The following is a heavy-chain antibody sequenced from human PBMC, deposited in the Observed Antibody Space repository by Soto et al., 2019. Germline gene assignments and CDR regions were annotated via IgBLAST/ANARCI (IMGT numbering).Heavy chain of an antibody. V-gene: IGHV5-10-1*01. CDR2: IDPSDSYT. CDR3: ARQGRPHNSDDYRTLGYYAMDV. Sequence: PGESLKISCKGSGYNFTSYWITWVRQMPGKGLEWMGRIDPSDSYTNYSPSFQGHVTISTDKSISTAYLQWSSLKASDTAIYYCARQGRPHNSDDYRTLGYYAMDVWGQGTTVTVSS. CDR1: GYNFTSYW. D-gene: IGHD3-22*01. J-gene: IGHJ6*02.